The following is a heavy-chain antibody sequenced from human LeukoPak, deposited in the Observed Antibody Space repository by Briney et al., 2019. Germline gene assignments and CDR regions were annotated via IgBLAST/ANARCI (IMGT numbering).Heavy chain of an antibody. CDR2: ISPAGGTT. Sequence: GGSLRLSCSVSGFTFSSEAMGWVRQLPGGGLEWVSTISPAGGTTYYAESMKGRFTISRDNPKSTLYLQMNSLRVEDTAIYFCTKVRSGSSSWALRVFDYWGQGALVTVSS. CDR3: TKVRSGSSSWALRVFDY. D-gene: IGHD6-13*01. J-gene: IGHJ4*02. CDR1: GFTFSSEA. V-gene: IGHV3-23*01.